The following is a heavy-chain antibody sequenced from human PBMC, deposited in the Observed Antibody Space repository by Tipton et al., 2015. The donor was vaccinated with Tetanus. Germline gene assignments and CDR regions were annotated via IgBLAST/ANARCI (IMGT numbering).Heavy chain of an antibody. CDR1: GYAFASYD. CDR2: MNPKTGPA. D-gene: IGHD6-13*01. J-gene: IGHJ4*02. CDR3: ARGNRGSSWYL. V-gene: IGHV1-8*01. Sequence: QLVQSGAEVKKPGASVRVSCKAFGYAFASYDLNWVRQASGQGLEWLGYMNPKTGPAGYAQKFQGRVTMTSVISSSTAYMELRNLRSDDTAVYYCARGNRGSSWYLGGQGPLLTVSS.